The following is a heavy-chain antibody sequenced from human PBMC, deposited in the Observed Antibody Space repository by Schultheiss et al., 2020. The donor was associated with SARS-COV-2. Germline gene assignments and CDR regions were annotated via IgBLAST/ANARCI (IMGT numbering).Heavy chain of an antibody. CDR2: INHSGST. J-gene: IGHJ4*02. D-gene: IGHD6-6*01. CDR3: ARGGLYVVAARNFKFDY. Sequence: SETLSLTCTVSGGSISSSNWWSWVRQPPGKGLEWIGEINHSGSTNYNPSLKSRVTISVDTSNNQFSLKVSSVTAADTAVYYCARGGLYVVAARNFKFDYWGQGTLVTVSS. V-gene: IGHV4-4*02. CDR1: GGSISSSNW.